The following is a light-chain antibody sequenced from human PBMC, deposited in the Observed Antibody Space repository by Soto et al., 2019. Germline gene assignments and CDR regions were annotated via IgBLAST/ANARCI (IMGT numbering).Light chain of an antibody. J-gene: IGKJ4*01. Sequence: IVLRQDPGPLALSTREKNTPSCRASQSVSSSYLAWYQQKPGQAPRLLIYGASSRATGIPDRFSGSGSGTDFTLTISRLEPEDFAVYYCQQYGSSPLTFGGGTKVDIK. CDR1: QSVSSSY. CDR2: GAS. V-gene: IGKV3-20*01. CDR3: QQYGSSPLT.